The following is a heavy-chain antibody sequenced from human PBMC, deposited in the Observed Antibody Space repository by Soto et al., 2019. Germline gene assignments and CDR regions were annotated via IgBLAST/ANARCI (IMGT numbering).Heavy chain of an antibody. V-gene: IGHV1-69*06. CDR2: IIPIFGTA. Sequence: ASVKVSCKASGGTFSSYAISWVRQAPGQGLEWMGGIIPIFGTANYAQKFQGRVTITADKSTSTAYMELSSLRSEDTAVYYCARVGATNLYYYYYGMDVWGQGTTVTVSS. CDR3: ARVGATNLYYYYYGMDV. CDR1: GGTFSSYA. J-gene: IGHJ6*02. D-gene: IGHD1-26*01.